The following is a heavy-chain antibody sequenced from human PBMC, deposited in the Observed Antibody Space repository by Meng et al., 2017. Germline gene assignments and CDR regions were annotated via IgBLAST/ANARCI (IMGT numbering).Heavy chain of an antibody. D-gene: IGHD5-12*01. J-gene: IGHJ4*02. Sequence: QVQLGESGAEVKKPGASVKVSGKASGYTFTGYYMHWVRQAPGQGLEWMGRINPNGGGTNYAQKFQGRVTMTRDTSISTAYMELSRLISDDTAVYYCARDSATGDFWGQGTLVTVSS. CDR1: GYTFTGYY. CDR2: INPNGGGT. CDR3: ARDSATGDF. V-gene: IGHV1-2*06.